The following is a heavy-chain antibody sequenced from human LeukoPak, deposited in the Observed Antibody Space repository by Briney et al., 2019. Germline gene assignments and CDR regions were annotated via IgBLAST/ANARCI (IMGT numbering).Heavy chain of an antibody. D-gene: IGHD3-10*01. CDR1: GGSISSYY. CDR2: IYYSGST. V-gene: IGHV4-59*01. CDR3: ARGGVQDGGELFLDYGMNV. J-gene: IGHJ6*02. Sequence: SETLSLTCTVSGGSISSYYWSWIRQPPGKGLEWIGYIYYSGSTNYNPSLKSRVTISVDTSKNQFSLKLSSVTAADTAVYYCARGGVQDGGELFLDYGMNVWGQGTTVTVSS.